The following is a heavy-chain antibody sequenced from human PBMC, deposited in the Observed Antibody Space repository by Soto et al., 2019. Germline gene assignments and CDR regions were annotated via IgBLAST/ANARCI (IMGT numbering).Heavy chain of an antibody. CDR2: IWYDGSNK. D-gene: IGHD3-22*01. CDR1: GFTFSSYG. J-gene: IGHJ4*02. Sequence: PGGSLRLSCAASGFTFSSYGMHWVRQAPGKGLEWVAVIWYDGSNKYYADSVKGRFTISRDNSKNTLYLQMNSLRAEDTAVYYCARVGYYDSSGSEGVFDYWGQGTLVTVS. CDR3: ARVGYYDSSGSEGVFDY. V-gene: IGHV3-33*01.